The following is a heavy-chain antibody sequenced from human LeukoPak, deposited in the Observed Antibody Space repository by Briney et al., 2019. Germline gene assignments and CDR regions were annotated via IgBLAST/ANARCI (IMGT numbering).Heavy chain of an antibody. CDR2: ISAYNGNT. V-gene: IGHV1-18*01. CDR1: GYTFTNYG. D-gene: IGHD3-9*01. J-gene: IGHJ6*02. CDR3: ARDDSDILTGYYDYFGMDV. Sequence: ASVKVSCKASGYTFTNYGISWVRQAPGQGLEWMGWISAYNGNTNYAQKLQGRVTMTTDTSTSTAYMELRSLRSDDTAVYYCARDDSDILTGYYDYFGMDVWGQGTTVTVSS.